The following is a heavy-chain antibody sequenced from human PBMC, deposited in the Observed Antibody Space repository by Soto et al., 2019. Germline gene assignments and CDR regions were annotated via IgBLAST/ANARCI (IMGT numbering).Heavy chain of an antibody. CDR1: GFTFSSYA. D-gene: IGHD3-9*01. Sequence: VQLLESGGGLVQPGGSLRLSCAASGFTFSSYAMSWVRQAPGKGLEWVSAISGSGGSTYYADSVKGRFTISRDNSKNTLYLQMNSLRAEDTAVYYCAKVRDYDILTGSYYFDYWGQGTLVTVSS. J-gene: IGHJ4*02. CDR3: AKVRDYDILTGSYYFDY. CDR2: ISGSGGST. V-gene: IGHV3-23*01.